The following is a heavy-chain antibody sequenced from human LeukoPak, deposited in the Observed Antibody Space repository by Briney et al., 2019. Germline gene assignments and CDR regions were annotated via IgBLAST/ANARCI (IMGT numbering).Heavy chain of an antibody. CDR2: IIPILGIA. D-gene: IGHD3-9*01. CDR1: GGTFSSYA. V-gene: IGHV1-69*04. CDR3: ARVRDRYDAFDI. Sequence: ASVTVSCKASGGTFSSYAISWVRQAPGQGLEWMGRIIPILGIANYAQKFQGRVTITADKSTSTAYMELSSLRSEDTAVYYCARVRDRYDAFDIWGQGTMVTVSS. J-gene: IGHJ3*02.